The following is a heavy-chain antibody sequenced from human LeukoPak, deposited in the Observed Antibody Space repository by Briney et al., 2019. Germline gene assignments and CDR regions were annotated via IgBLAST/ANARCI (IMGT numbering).Heavy chain of an antibody. CDR1: GGTFSSYA. CDR2: IIPIFGTA. J-gene: IGHJ6*03. CDR3: ARGECVDTACFYYMDV. V-gene: IGHV1-69*13. D-gene: IGHD5-18*01. Sequence: GASVKVSCKASGGTFSSYAISWVRQAPGQGLEWMGGIIPIFGTANYAQKFQGRVTITADESTSTAYMELSSLRSEDTAVYYCARGECVDTACFYYMDVWGKGTTVTVSS.